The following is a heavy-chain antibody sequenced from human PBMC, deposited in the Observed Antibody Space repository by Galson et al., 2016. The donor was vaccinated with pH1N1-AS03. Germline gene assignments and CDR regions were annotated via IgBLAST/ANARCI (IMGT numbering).Heavy chain of an antibody. Sequence: SVKVSCKASGYTFTNFCVICVRQAPGQGLERVGWIRAYSGNTNYALSLQGRVPMTTDPSTNTVYMELTRLTSDDTAIYYSARHLRSVFGNNFVAVVQFCRYWGQGTLVTVSS. V-gene: IGHV1-18*01. J-gene: IGHJ4*02. CDR3: ARHLRSVFGNNFVAVVQFCRY. CDR2: IRAYSGNT. CDR1: GYTFTNFC. D-gene: IGHD2-15*01.